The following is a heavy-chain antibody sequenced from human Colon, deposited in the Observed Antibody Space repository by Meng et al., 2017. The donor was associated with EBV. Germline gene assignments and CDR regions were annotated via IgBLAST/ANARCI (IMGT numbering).Heavy chain of an antibody. D-gene: IGHD1-14*01. Sequence: QVQLGQAGAEVKKPGSSVKVACKTSGGSFSTHTFSWVRQAPGQGLEWMGGLIAVFDKTKAAPRFQDRVTFTADESTSTAYMELSSLTFDDTAVYFCARGRRNEPLFDYWGQGTLVTVSS. V-gene: IGHV1-69*13. CDR3: ARGRRNEPLFDY. CDR2: LIAVFDKT. J-gene: IGHJ4*02. CDR1: GGSFSTHT.